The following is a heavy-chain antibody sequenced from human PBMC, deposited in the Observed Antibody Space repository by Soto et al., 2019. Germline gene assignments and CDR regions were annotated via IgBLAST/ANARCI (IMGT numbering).Heavy chain of an antibody. CDR3: ARDLFGGYDYRTGYFDY. Sequence: ASVKVSCKASGYTFTSYAMHWVRQAPGQRLEWMGWINAGNGNTKYSQKFQGRVTITRDTSASTAYMELSSLRSEDTAVYYCARDLFGGYDYRTGYFDYWGQGTLVTVSS. D-gene: IGHD5-12*01. CDR2: INAGNGNT. CDR1: GYTFTSYA. J-gene: IGHJ4*02. V-gene: IGHV1-3*01.